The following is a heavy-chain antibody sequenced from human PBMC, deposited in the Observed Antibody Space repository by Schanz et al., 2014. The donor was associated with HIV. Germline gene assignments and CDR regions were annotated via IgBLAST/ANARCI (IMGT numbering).Heavy chain of an antibody. J-gene: IGHJ5*02. CDR3: VKAYSSGFSGAGS. CDR1: GLTFSDYA. CDR2: ISESGRYT. Sequence: EQLVASGGGLVQPGGSLRLSCAASGLTFSDYAMTWVRQGAGKGLEWVSTISESGRYTYYADSVKGRFTISRDNSRNALYLHMNSLRADDTAIYYCVKAYSSGFSGAGSWGQGALVTVSS. V-gene: IGHV3-23*04. D-gene: IGHD5-18*01.